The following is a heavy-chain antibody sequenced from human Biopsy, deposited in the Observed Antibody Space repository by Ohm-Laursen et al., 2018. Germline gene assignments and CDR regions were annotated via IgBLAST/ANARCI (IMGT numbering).Heavy chain of an antibody. J-gene: IGHJ6*02. V-gene: IGHV3-53*01. CDR2: LHDRGVT. CDR3: QGGHLPPGQFYGVDA. Sequence: GQTLSLTCAASGITVNDHYMSWVRQAPGKGLEWVSSLHDRGVTYYADSVKGRFTISGDNSKNTLYLQMNGLRAEDTAVYFCQGGHLPPGQFYGVDAWGQGTTVTVSS. D-gene: IGHD3-16*01. CDR1: GITVNDHY.